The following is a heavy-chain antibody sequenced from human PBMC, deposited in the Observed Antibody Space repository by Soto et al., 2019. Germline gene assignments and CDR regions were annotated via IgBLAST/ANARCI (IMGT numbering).Heavy chain of an antibody. J-gene: IGHJ3*02. CDR1: GFTLSRHT. V-gene: IGHV3-21*01. D-gene: IGHD3-22*01. CDR2: IGSRTSDI. Sequence: AGGSLRLSCAASGFTLSRHTMNWVRQAPGKGLEWVSFIGSRTSDIYYADSVKGRFTISRDNAKNSLYLDLTRLRAEDTAVYFCVREYYDNSGYPNNFDMWGQGTMVTVS. CDR3: VREYYDNSGYPNNFDM.